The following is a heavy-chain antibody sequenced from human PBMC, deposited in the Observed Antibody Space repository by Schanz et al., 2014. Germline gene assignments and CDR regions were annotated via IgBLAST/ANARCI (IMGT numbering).Heavy chain of an antibody. CDR1: GFTFSTYA. Sequence: EVKLLESGGHLVQPGGSLRLSCVASGFTFSTYAMSWVRQAPGKGPEWVSSLTGSGGGTYYADSVRGRFAISRDNSKNTVYLQMNSLRAEDTAVYYCAKDHAGSDILTALGNWGQGTLVTVSS. V-gene: IGHV3-23*01. D-gene: IGHD3-9*01. CDR3: AKDHAGSDILTALGN. CDR2: LTGSGGGT. J-gene: IGHJ4*02.